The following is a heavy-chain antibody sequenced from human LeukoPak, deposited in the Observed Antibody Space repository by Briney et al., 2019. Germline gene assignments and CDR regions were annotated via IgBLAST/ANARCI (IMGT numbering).Heavy chain of an antibody. CDR1: GGSISSYY. J-gene: IGHJ5*02. CDR3: ARDIRANNWFDP. Sequence: SETLSLTCTVSGGSISSYYWSWIRQSPGKGLEWIGYIYYSGSTNYNPSLKSRVTISVDTSKNQFSLKLSSVTAADTAVYYCARDIRANNWFDPWGQGTLVTVSS. CDR2: IYYSGST. V-gene: IGHV4-59*01.